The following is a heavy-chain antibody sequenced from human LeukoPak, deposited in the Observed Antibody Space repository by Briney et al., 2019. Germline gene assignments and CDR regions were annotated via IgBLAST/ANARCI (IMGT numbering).Heavy chain of an antibody. Sequence: QSGGSLRLSCAASGFTFSTYAMSWIRQAPGKGLEWVSGMSTTGGGKYYADSVKGRFTISRDNSKNTLYLQMNSLRAEDTAVYYCANDGFDYYDPSGYSYFHYWGQGTLVTVSP. D-gene: IGHD3-22*01. CDR1: GFTFSTYA. CDR3: ANDGFDYYDPSGYSYFHY. J-gene: IGHJ4*02. V-gene: IGHV3-23*01. CDR2: MSTTGGGK.